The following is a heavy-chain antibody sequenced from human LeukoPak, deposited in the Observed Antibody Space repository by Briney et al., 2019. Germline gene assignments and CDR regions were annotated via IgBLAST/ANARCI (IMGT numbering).Heavy chain of an antibody. V-gene: IGHV4-34*01. CDR1: GGSFSGYY. Sequence: SETLSLTCAVYGGSFSGYYWSWIRQPPGKGPEWIGEINHSGSTNYNPSLKSRVTISVDTSKNQFSLKLSSVTAADTAVYYCARSGSYPIPYYYYGMDVRGQGTTVTVSS. CDR2: INHSGST. D-gene: IGHD1-26*01. J-gene: IGHJ6*02. CDR3: ARSGSYPIPYYYYGMDV.